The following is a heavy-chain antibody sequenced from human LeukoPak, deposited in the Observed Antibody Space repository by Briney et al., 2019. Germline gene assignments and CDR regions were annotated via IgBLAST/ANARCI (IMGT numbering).Heavy chain of an antibody. D-gene: IGHD6-19*01. CDR2: ISGSGDRT. J-gene: IGHJ4*02. CDR3: TKDRIPVAGRQDIWDY. Sequence: GGSLRLSCVGAGFTFINYAMTWVRQAPGKGLGWVSGISGSGDRTYYAASVKGRFTISRDNSKNTLYLQMNSLTDDDSAVYYCTKDRIPVAGRQDIWDYWGQGTLVTVSS. V-gene: IGHV3-23*01. CDR1: GFTFINYA.